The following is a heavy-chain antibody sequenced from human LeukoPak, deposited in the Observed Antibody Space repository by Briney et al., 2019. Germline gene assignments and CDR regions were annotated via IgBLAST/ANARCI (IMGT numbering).Heavy chain of an antibody. CDR2: INPNSGGT. CDR1: GYTFTSYA. J-gene: IGHJ4*02. Sequence: ASVKVSCKASGYTFTSYAMNWVRQAPGQGLEWMGWINPNSGGTNYAQKFQGRVTMTRDTSISTAYMELSRLRSDDTAVYYCARGPVGASYDYWGQGTLVTVSS. CDR3: ARGPVGASYDY. D-gene: IGHD1-26*01. V-gene: IGHV1-2*02.